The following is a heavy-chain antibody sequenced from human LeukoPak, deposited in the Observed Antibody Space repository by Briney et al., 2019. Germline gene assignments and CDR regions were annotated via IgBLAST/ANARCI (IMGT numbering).Heavy chain of an antibody. CDR3: ARRSVLMITFGGVIFQHFDY. J-gene: IGHJ4*02. Sequence: SETLSLTCAVSGYSISSGYYWGWIRQPPGKGLEWIGSIYHSGSTYYNPSLKSRVTISVDTSKNQFSLKLSSVTAADTAVYYCARRSVLMITFGGVIFQHFDYWGQGTLVTVSS. D-gene: IGHD3-16*02. V-gene: IGHV4-38-2*01. CDR2: IYHSGST. CDR1: GYSISSGYY.